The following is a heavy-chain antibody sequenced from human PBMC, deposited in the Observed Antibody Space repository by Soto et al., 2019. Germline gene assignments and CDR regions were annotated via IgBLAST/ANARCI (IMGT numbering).Heavy chain of an antibody. CDR1: GYAFTNYG. CDR2: ISAYNGNA. Sequence: QVQLVQSGAEVKKPGASVKVSCKASGYAFTNYGISWVRQAPGQGLEWMGWISAYNGNADYVQKRQGRVTMTTDTSTNTAYMELRSLTSDDTAMFYCARVGAYCTSTSCLDYWGQGTLVTVSS. V-gene: IGHV1-18*01. J-gene: IGHJ4*02. CDR3: ARVGAYCTSTSCLDY. D-gene: IGHD2-2*01.